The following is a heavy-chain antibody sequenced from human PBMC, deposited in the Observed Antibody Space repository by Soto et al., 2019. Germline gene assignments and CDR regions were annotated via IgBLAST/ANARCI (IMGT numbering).Heavy chain of an antibody. D-gene: IGHD3-22*01. CDR1: GYIFTNYA. J-gene: IGHJ5*02. Sequence: ASVKVSCKASGYIFTNYAMHWVRQAPGQRLEWMGWINAANGNTKYSQKFQGWVTMTRDTSISTAYMELSRLRSDDTAVYYCAREMFDYYDSSGRGGWFDPWGQGTLVTVSS. CDR2: INAANGNT. V-gene: IGHV1-3*01. CDR3: AREMFDYYDSSGRGGWFDP.